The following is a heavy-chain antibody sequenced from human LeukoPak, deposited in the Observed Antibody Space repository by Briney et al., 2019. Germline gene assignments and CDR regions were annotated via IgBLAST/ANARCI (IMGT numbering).Heavy chain of an antibody. CDR2: TYQRSKWYN. V-gene: IGHV6-1*01. Sequence: SQTLSLTCAISGDSVSINSAAWNWIRQSPSRGLEWLGRTYQRSKWYNDYAVSVKSRIAINPDTSKNQFSLQLNSVTPEDTAVYYCARQDSSGWYWFDPWGQGTLVTVSS. CDR3: ARQDSSGWYWFDP. D-gene: IGHD6-19*01. CDR1: GDSVSINSAA. J-gene: IGHJ5*02.